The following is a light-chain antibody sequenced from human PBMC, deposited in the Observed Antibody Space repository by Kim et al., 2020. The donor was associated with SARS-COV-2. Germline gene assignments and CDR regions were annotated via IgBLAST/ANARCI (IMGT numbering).Light chain of an antibody. CDR1: SSDVCGYNY. CDR3: SSYTSSSTVV. CDR2: DVS. J-gene: IGLJ2*01. V-gene: IGLV2-14*03. Sequence: GQSITLSCTGTSSDVCGYNYVSWYQQHPGKAPKLMIYDVSDRPSGVSNRFSGSKSGNTASLTISGLQAEDEADYCCSSYTSSSTVVFGGGTQLTVL.